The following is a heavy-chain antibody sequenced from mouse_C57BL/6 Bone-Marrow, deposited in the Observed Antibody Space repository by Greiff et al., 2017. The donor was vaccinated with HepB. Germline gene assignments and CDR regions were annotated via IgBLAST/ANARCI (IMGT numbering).Heavy chain of an antibody. J-gene: IGHJ4*01. CDR3: ERTRSNLYAMDY. CDR1: GYTFTSYT. Sequence: QVQLKESGAELARPGASVKMSCKASGYTFTSYTMHWVKQRPGQGLEWIGYINPSSGYTKYNQKFKDKATLTADKSSSTAYMQLSSLTSEDSAVYYCERTRSNLYAMDYWGQGTSVTVSS. D-gene: IGHD2-5*01. V-gene: IGHV1-4*01. CDR2: INPSSGYT.